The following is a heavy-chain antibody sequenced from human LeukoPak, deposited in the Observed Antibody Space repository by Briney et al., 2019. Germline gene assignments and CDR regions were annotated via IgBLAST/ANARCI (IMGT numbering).Heavy chain of an antibody. Sequence: GGSLRLSCAASGFTLSSSAMSWVRQAPGEGLEWVSTVGGSGGTTYYADSVQGRFTISRDNSKNTVFLQMNSLRAEDTAVYYCAKVRNYYGSGRKIDAFDIWGQGTMVTVSS. V-gene: IGHV3-23*01. D-gene: IGHD3-10*01. CDR1: GFTLSSSA. J-gene: IGHJ3*02. CDR2: VGGSGGTT. CDR3: AKVRNYYGSGRKIDAFDI.